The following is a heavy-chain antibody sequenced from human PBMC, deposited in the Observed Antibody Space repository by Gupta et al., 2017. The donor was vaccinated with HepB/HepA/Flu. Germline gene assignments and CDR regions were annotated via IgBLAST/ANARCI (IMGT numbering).Heavy chain of an antibody. J-gene: IGHJ3*02. CDR3: ARVLDEGVDAFDI. V-gene: IGHV1-2*02. CDR2: INPNSGGT. Sequence: QVQLVQSGAEVKKPGASVKVSCKASGYPFTGSYMPWVRQAPGQGLEWMGWINPNSGGTNYAQKFQGRVTMTRDTSISTAYMELSRLRSDDTAVYYCARVLDEGVDAFDIWGQGTMVTVSS. D-gene: IGHD3-16*01. CDR1: GYPFTGSY.